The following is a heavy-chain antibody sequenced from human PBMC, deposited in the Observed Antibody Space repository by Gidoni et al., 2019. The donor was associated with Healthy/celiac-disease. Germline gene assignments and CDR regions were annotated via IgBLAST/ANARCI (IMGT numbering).Heavy chain of an antibody. V-gene: IGHV1-69*12. CDR2: IIPIFGKA. D-gene: IGHD4-4*01. CDR3: ARGVGYSNGRYYGMDV. Sequence: QVQLVQSGAEVTKPGSSVKVSCKASGGTFRSYAISWVRQAPGQGLEWMGGIIPIFGKANYEQKFQGRVTITADESTSTAYMELSSLRSEDTAVYYCARGVGYSNGRYYGMDVWGQGTTVTVSS. J-gene: IGHJ6*02. CDR1: GGTFRSYA.